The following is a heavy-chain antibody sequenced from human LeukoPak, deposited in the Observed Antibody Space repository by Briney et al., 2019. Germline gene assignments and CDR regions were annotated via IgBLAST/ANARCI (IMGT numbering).Heavy chain of an antibody. CDR1: GGSISSGDYY. Sequence: SQTLSLTCTVSGGSISSGDYYWSWIRQPPGNGLEWIGYIYYSGSTYYNPSLKSRVTISVDTSKNQFSLELSSVTAADTAVYYCARWNDGWEFDYWGQGTLVSVSS. V-gene: IGHV4-30-4*01. D-gene: IGHD1-1*01. J-gene: IGHJ4*02. CDR3: ARWNDGWEFDY. CDR2: IYYSGST.